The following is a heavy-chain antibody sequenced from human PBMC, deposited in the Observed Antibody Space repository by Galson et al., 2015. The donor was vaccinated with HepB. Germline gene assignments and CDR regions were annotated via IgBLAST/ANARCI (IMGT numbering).Heavy chain of an antibody. V-gene: IGHV3-21*01. CDR1: GFAFNNSG. Sequence: SLRLSCAASGFAFNNSGLNWVRQAPGKGLEWVASISRYSTYVFYADSVKGRFTISRDNAKHSLYLQMNNLRADDTAVYYCAREKRVMIPVGEIEYYYHGMDVWGQGTTVTVSS. CDR3: AREKRVMIPVGEIEYYYHGMDV. J-gene: IGHJ6*02. CDR2: ISRYSTYV. D-gene: IGHD3-22*01.